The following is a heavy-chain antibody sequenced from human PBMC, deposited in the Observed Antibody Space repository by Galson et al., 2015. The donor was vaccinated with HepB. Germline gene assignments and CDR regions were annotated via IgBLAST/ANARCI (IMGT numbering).Heavy chain of an antibody. CDR1: GFTVSSNY. V-gene: IGHV3-53*01. CDR3: ARGVSGYYYYMDV. J-gene: IGHJ6*03. Sequence: SLRLSCAASGFTVSSNYMSWVRQAPGKGLEWVSVIYSGGSTYYADSAKGRFTISRDNSKNTLYLQMNSLRAEDTAVYYCARGVSGYYYYMDVWVKGTTITVSS. CDR2: IYSGGST. D-gene: IGHD3-10*01.